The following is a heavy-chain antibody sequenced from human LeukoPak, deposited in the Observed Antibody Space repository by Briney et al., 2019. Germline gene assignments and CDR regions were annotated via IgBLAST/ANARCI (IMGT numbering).Heavy chain of an antibody. V-gene: IGHV3-21*01. CDR3: ARDGGYYYDSSGSDY. Sequence: GGSLGLSCAAPGFTFSSYSMNWVRQAPGKGLEWVSSISSSSSYIYYADSVKGRFTISRDNAKNSLYLQMNSLRAEDTAVYYCARDGGYYYDSSGSDYWGQGTLVTVSS. D-gene: IGHD3-22*01. J-gene: IGHJ4*02. CDR1: GFTFSSYS. CDR2: ISSSSSYI.